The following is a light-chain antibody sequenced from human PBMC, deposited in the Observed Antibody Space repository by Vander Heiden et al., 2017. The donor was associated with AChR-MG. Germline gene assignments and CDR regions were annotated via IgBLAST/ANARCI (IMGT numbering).Light chain of an antibody. V-gene: IGKV3-20*01. J-gene: IGKJ4*01. CDR3: QEYGNIPVT. Sequence: LVLTQSPCTLSLSPGEGATLSCRASESISITYVAWYQQIPGQAPRLLIYATSTRATGVPDRFSGSGSGTDFTLTIDRLEPEDFAVYYCQEYGNIPVTFGGGTKVEIK. CDR2: ATS. CDR1: ESISITY.